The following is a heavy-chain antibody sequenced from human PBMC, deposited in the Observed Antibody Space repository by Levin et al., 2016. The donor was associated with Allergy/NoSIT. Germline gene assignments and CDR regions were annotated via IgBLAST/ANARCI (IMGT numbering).Heavy chain of an antibody. D-gene: IGHD3-22*01. CDR1: GGTFSSYN. J-gene: IGHJ4*02. Sequence: SVKVSCKASGGTFSSYNISWVRQAPGQGLAWMGRIIPMLGIAKYAQKLQGRVTMTTDTSTSTAYMELRSLRSDDTAVYYCARVRYYYDSSAGYWGQGTLVTVSS. V-gene: IGHV1-69*02. CDR2: IIPMLGIA. CDR3: ARVRYYYDSSAGY.